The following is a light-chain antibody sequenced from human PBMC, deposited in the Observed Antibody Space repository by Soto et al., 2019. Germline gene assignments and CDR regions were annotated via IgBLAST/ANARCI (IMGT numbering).Light chain of an antibody. Sequence: EIVLTQSPATLSLSPGERATLSCRASQNISIYLAWYQQRPGQAPRLLIYDASNRATGIPARFSGSGSGTDFTLNISSLEPEDFAVYYCQQCSNWPPEITFGQGTRLDIK. CDR3: QQCSNWPPEIT. J-gene: IGKJ5*01. V-gene: IGKV3-11*01. CDR1: QNISIY. CDR2: DAS.